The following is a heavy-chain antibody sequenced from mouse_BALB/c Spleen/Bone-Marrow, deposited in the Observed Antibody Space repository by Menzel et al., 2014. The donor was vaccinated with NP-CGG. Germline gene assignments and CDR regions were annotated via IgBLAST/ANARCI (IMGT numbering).Heavy chain of an antibody. Sequence: EVQRVESGPDLVKPSQSLSLTCTVTGFSITSGYSWHWIRQFPGNKLEWMGYIHYSVGTNYNPSLKSRISITRDTSKNQFFLQLNSVTTEDTATYYCARKGTGTSYFDYWAKAPLSQSPQ. CDR3: ARKGTGTSYFDY. V-gene: IGHV3-1*02. J-gene: IGHJ2*01. CDR1: GFSITSGYS. CDR2: IHYSVGT. D-gene: IGHD4-1*01.